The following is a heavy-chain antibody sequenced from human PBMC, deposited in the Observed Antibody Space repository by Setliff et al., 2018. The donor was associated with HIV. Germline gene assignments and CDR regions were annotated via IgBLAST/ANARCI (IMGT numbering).Heavy chain of an antibody. CDR1: GDFISSIDYY. CDR2: IYYSGST. CDR3: ARRRYSSSGKYFDY. D-gene: IGHD6-13*01. Sequence: PSETLSLTCTVSGDFISSIDYYWGWIRQPPGEGLEWIGSIYYSGSTNYNPSLKSRVTISVDTSKNQFSLKLSSVTAADTAVYYCARRRYSSSGKYFDYWGQGTLVTVSS. J-gene: IGHJ4*02. V-gene: IGHV4-39*01.